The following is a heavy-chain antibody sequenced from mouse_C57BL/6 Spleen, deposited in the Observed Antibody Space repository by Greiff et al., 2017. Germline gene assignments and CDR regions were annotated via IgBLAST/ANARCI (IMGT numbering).Heavy chain of an antibody. D-gene: IGHD4-1*02. V-gene: IGHV5-9-1*02. J-gene: IGHJ2*01. CDR1: GFTFSSYA. CDR3: TRDGTTGTFDY. CDR2: ISSGGDYI. Sequence: EVKLMESGEGLVKPGGSLKLSCAASGFTFSSYAMSWVRQTPEKRLEWVAYISSGGDYIYYADTVKGRFTISRDNARNTLYLQMSSLKSEDTAMYYCTRDGTTGTFDYWGQGTTLTVSS.